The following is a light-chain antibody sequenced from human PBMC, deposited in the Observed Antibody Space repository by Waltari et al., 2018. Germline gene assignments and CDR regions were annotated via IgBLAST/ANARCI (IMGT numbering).Light chain of an antibody. CDR2: NVS. J-gene: IGLJ3*02. Sequence: QPRSLSGSPRQSVTISCTGTSSDVGGYNYVSWYQQYPGRAPKVVIYNVSKRPSGVPDRFSGSKSGNTASLTISGLQAEDEADYYCCSYAGNYLRVFGGGTRLTVL. CDR1: SSDVGGYNY. V-gene: IGLV2-11*01. CDR3: CSYAGNYLRV.